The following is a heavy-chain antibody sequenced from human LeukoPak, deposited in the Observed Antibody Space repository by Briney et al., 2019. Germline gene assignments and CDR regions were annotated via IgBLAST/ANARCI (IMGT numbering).Heavy chain of an antibody. J-gene: IGHJ4*02. CDR2: IYTSGST. V-gene: IGHV4-61*02. Sequence: SETLSLTCTVSGGSISSGSYYWSWIRQPAGKGLEWIGRIYTSGSTNYNPSLKSRVTISVDTSKNQFSLKLNSVIATDTAVYYCASEGTTFSSFDYWGQGTLVTVSS. D-gene: IGHD1-1*01. CDR1: GGSISSGSYY. CDR3: ASEGTTFSSFDY.